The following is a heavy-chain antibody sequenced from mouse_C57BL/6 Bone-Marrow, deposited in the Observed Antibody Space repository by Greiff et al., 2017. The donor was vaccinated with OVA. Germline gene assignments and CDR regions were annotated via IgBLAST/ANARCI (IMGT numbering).Heavy chain of an antibody. V-gene: IGHV1-7*01. J-gene: IGHJ2*01. CDR3: ARMRITTVVAHFDY. CDR1: GYTFTSYW. D-gene: IGHD1-1*01. Sequence: VQLQQSGAELAKPGASVKLSCKASGYTFTSYWMHWVNQRPGQGLEWIGYINPSSGYTKYNQKFKDKATLTANKSSSTAYMQLSSLTYEDSAVYYCARMRITTVVAHFDYWGQGTTLTVSS. CDR2: INPSSGYT.